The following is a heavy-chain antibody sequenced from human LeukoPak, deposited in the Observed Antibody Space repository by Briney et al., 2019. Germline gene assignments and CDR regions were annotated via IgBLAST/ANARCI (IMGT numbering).Heavy chain of an antibody. CDR1: GFTFSSYA. CDR2: ISGSGGGT. Sequence: GGSLRLSCAASGFTFSSYAMSWVRQAPGKGLEWVSAISGSGGGTFYAPSVKGRFTISRDNSKNMLFLQMNGLRAEDTATYYCAKSRSPGYSMGYDPDYWGQGTLVIVST. CDR3: AKSRSPGYSMGYDPDY. D-gene: IGHD5-18*01. V-gene: IGHV3-23*01. J-gene: IGHJ4*02.